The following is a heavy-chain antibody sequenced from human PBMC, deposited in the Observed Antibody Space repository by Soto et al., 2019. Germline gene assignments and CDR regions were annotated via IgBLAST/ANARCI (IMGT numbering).Heavy chain of an antibody. Sequence: QVQLQQWGAGLLKPSETLSLTCTVYGGSFSGYFWSWIRQPPGMGLEWIGEINHSGSTNYNPSLKSRVTMSVDSSSNQCSLQLTSVTAADTAVYYCARGHGYGATGDYWGQGTLVTVSS. D-gene: IGHD4-17*01. CDR1: GGSFSGYF. V-gene: IGHV4-34*01. J-gene: IGHJ4*02. CDR3: ARGHGYGATGDY. CDR2: INHSGST.